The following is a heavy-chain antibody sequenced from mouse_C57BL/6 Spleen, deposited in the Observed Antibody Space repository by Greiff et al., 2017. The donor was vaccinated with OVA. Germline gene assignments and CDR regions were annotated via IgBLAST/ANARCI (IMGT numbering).Heavy chain of an antibody. Sequence: VKVVESGPELVKPGASVKISCKASGYAFSSSWMNWVKQRPGKGLEWIGRIYPGVGDTNYNGKFKGKATLTADTSSSTAYMQLSSLTAEDAAVYFCARGITTGYWGQGTTLTGAS. V-gene: IGHV1-82*01. CDR2: IYPGVGDT. J-gene: IGHJ2*01. CDR1: GYAFSSSW. CDR3: ARGITTGY. D-gene: IGHD1-1*01.